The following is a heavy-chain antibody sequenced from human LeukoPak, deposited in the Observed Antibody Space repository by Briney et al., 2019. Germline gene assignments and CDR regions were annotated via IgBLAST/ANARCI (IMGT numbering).Heavy chain of an antibody. CDR2: IYYSGST. D-gene: IGHD3-10*01. Sequence: PSETLSLTCTVSGGSISSSSYYWGWIRQPPGKGLEWIGSIYYSGSTYYNPSLKSRVTISVDTSKNQFSLKLSSATAADTAVYYCARQVRGVTLLDYWGQGTLVTVSS. J-gene: IGHJ4*02. CDR1: GGSISSSSYY. CDR3: ARQVRGVTLLDY. V-gene: IGHV4-39*07.